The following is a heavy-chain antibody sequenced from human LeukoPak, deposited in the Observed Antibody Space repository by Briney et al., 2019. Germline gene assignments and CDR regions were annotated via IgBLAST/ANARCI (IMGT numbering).Heavy chain of an antibody. CDR2: IYSGGTT. CDR1: GFTVSSNY. V-gene: IGHV3-66*01. J-gene: IGHJ4*02. CDR3: ARDQYSYAHAAH. D-gene: IGHD5-18*01. Sequence: GGSLRLSCAASGFTVSSNYMSWVRQAPGKGLEWVSVIYSGGTTYYADSVKGRFTISRDNSKNTLHLQTNSLRAEDTPVYYCARDQYSYAHAAHWGQGTLVTVSS.